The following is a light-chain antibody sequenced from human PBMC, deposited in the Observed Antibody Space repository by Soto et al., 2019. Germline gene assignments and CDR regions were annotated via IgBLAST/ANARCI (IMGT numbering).Light chain of an antibody. J-gene: IGKJ1*01. V-gene: IGKV3-20*01. Sequence: EIVLTQSPCTLSLSPGERATLSCRASQSVSSSYLAWYQQKPGQAPRLLIYGASSRATGIPDRFSGGGSGTDFILTINSLQSEDFAVYYCQQYNNWPRTFGQGTKVDIK. CDR1: QSVSSSY. CDR2: GAS. CDR3: QQYNNWPRT.